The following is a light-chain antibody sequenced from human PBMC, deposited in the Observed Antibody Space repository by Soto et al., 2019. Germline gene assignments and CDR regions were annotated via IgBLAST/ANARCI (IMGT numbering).Light chain of an antibody. J-gene: IGKJ2*01. V-gene: IGKV3-20*01. CDR1: QSVSSTY. CDR3: QQYDNSLYT. CDR2: GAS. Sequence: EIVLTQSPGTLSLSPGERVTLSCRASQSVSSTYLAWYQQKPGQAPRLLIYGASSNTTGIPDRFSGSGSGTDFTLTISRLEPEDFAVYYCQQYDNSLYTFGQGTRLEIK.